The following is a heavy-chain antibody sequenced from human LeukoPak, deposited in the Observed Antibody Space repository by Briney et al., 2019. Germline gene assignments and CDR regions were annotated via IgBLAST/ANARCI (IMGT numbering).Heavy chain of an antibody. CDR2: ISGSGAAT. CDR3: ATVVGYDGSGSSDY. D-gene: IGHD3-10*01. V-gene: IGHV3-23*01. J-gene: IGHJ4*02. Sequence: PGGSLRLSCGASGFTFSNYWMSWVRQAPGKGLEWVSSISGSGAATSYADSVKGRFTISRDNSKNTLYLQMNSLRAEDTAVYYCATVVGYDGSGSSDYWGQGALVTVSS. CDR1: GFTFSNYW.